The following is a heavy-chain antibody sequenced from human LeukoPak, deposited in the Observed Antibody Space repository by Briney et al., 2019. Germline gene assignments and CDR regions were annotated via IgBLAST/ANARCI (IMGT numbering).Heavy chain of an antibody. CDR1: GGSISNYY. V-gene: IGHV4-59*01. Sequence: PSETLSLTCTVSGGSISNYYWSWIRQPPGKGLEWIGYIYYSGSTNYNPSLKSRVTISVDTSKNQFPLKLSSVTAADTAVYYCARKRSYCGGDCPNFDYWGQGTLVTVSS. CDR2: IYYSGST. CDR3: ARKRSYCGGDCPNFDY. J-gene: IGHJ4*02. D-gene: IGHD2-21*02.